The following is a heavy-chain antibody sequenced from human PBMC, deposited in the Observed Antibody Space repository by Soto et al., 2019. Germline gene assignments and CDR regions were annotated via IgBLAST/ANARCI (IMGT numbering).Heavy chain of an antibody. Sequence: GGSLRLSCAASGFTFSSYGMHWVRQAPGKGLEWVAVIWYDGSNKYYADSVKGRFTISRDNSKNTLYLQMNSLRAEDTAVYYCARDPPTRVLHYYYYYMDVWGKGTTVTVSS. J-gene: IGHJ6*03. CDR1: GFTFSSYG. CDR2: IWYDGSNK. V-gene: IGHV3-33*01. D-gene: IGHD2-8*01. CDR3: ARDPPTRVLHYYYYYMDV.